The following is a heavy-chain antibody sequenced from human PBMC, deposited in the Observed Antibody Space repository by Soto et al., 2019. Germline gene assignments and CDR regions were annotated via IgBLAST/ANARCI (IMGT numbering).Heavy chain of an antibody. D-gene: IGHD1-26*01. CDR3: ARQTRGELHIDY. CDR2: IYYSGST. J-gene: IGHJ4*02. CDR1: GGSISSSSYY. V-gene: IGHV4-39*01. Sequence: SETLSLTCTVSGGSISSSSYYWGWIRQPPGKGLEWIGSIYYSGSTYYNPSLKSRVTISVDTSKNQFSLKLSSVTAADTAVYYCARQTRGELHIDYWGQGTLVTVSS.